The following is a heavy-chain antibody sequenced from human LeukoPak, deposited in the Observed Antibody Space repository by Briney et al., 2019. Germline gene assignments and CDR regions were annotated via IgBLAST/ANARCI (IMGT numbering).Heavy chain of an antibody. V-gene: IGHV1-46*01. CDR2: INPSGGST. CDR1: GYTFTSYY. Sequence: ASVKVSCKASGYTFTSYYMHWVRQAPGQGLEWMGIINPSGGSTSYAQKFQGRVTMTRDASTSTVYMELSSLRSEDTAVYYCAILSAVPGYYYYYGMDVWGQGTTVTVSS. CDR3: AILSAVPGYYYYYGMDV. J-gene: IGHJ6*02. D-gene: IGHD1-1*01.